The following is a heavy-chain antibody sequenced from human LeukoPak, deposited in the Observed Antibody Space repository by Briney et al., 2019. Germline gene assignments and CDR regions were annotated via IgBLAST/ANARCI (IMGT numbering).Heavy chain of an antibody. V-gene: IGHV1-69*04. J-gene: IGHJ4*02. D-gene: IGHD1-26*01. CDR2: IIPILGIA. CDR3: ATDGGIGGSYD. Sequence: SVKVSCKASGGTFSSYAISWVRQAPGQGLEWMGRIIPILGIANYAQKFQGRVTITADKSTSTAYMELSSLRSEDTAVYYCATDGGIGGSYDWGQGTLVTVSS. CDR1: GGTFSSYA.